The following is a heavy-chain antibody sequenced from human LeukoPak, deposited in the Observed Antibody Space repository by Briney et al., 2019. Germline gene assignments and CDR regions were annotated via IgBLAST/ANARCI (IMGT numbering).Heavy chain of an antibody. Sequence: SETLSLTCTVSGGSISSYYWSWIRQPAGKGLEWIGRIYTSGSTNYNPSLKSRVTMSVDTSKNQFSLKLSSVTAADTAVYYCARVYYDILTGHYYFDYWGQGTLVTVSS. CDR2: IYTSGST. D-gene: IGHD3-9*01. V-gene: IGHV4-4*07. CDR1: GGSISSYY. CDR3: ARVYYDILTGHYYFDY. J-gene: IGHJ4*02.